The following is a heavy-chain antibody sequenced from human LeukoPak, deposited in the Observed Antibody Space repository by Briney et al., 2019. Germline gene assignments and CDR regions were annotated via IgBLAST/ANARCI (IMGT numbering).Heavy chain of an antibody. CDR3: ARGARYTSSWYSFDY. Sequence: GGSLRLSCAASGFIFNSYAMSWVRQAPGKGLEWVSSISSGGKTIYYADSVKGRFTISRDNSKNTLYLQMNSLRAEDTAVYYCARGARYTSSWYSFDYWGQGTLVTVSS. CDR2: ISSGGKTI. D-gene: IGHD6-13*01. V-gene: IGHV3-23*01. CDR1: GFIFNSYA. J-gene: IGHJ4*02.